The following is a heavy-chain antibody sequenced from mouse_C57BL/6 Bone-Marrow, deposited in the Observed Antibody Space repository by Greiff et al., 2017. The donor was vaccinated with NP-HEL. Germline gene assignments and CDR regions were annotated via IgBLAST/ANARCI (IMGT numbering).Heavy chain of an antibody. CDR1: GYTFTSYG. CDR3: AREWYFYAMDY. J-gene: IGHJ4*01. CDR2: IYPRSGNT. D-gene: IGHD1-3*01. Sequence: VQLQQSGAELARPGASVKLSCKASGYTFTSYGISWVKQRPGQGLEWIGEIYPRSGNTYYNEKFKGKATLTADKSSSTAYMELRSLTSEDSAVYFCAREWYFYAMDYWGQGTSVAVSS. V-gene: IGHV1-81*01.